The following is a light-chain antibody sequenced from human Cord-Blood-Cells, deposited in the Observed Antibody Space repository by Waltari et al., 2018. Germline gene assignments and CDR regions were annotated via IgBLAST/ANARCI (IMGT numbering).Light chain of an antibody. J-gene: IGKJ1*01. V-gene: IGKV3-15*01. CDR3: QQYNNWPPWT. Sequence: EIVMTQSPATLSVSPGERATLPCRASQSVSSNLAWYQQKPGQAPSLLTYGASTRATGIPARVSGSGSGTEFTLTISSLQSEDFAVYYCQQYNNWPPWTFGQGTKVEIK. CDR1: QSVSSN. CDR2: GAS.